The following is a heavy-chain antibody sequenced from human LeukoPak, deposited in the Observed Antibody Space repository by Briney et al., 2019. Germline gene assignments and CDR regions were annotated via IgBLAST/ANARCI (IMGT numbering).Heavy chain of an antibody. Sequence: SETLSLTCTVSGGSISSYYWSWIRQPPGKGLEWIGYIYYSGSTNYNPSLKSRVTISVDTSKNQFSLKLSSVTAADTAVYYCARASPGSFGAPPHIDYWGQGTLVTVSS. D-gene: IGHD3-10*01. CDR3: ARASPGSFGAPPHIDY. J-gene: IGHJ4*02. V-gene: IGHV4-59*01. CDR1: GGSISSYY. CDR2: IYYSGST.